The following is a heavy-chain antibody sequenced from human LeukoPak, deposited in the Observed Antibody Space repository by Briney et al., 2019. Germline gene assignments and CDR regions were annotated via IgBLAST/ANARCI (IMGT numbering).Heavy chain of an antibody. V-gene: IGHV3-11*04. D-gene: IGHD3-22*01. CDR2: IGSSGSTI. Sequence: GGSLRLSCVASGVTVRNSYMSWVRQAPGKGLEWVSYIGSSGSTIYYADSVKGRFTISRDNAKNSLYLQMNSLRAEDTAVYYCARREYYYDSSGYYADDFDYWGQGTLVTVSS. CDR3: ARREYYYDSSGYYADDFDY. J-gene: IGHJ4*02. CDR1: GVTVRNSY.